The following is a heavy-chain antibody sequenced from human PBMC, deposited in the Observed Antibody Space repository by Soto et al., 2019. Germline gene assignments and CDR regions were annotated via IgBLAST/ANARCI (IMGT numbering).Heavy chain of an antibody. J-gene: IGHJ6*02. CDR1: GYSFTSYW. D-gene: IGHD5-18*01. V-gene: IGHV5-51*01. CDR3: ASLVGYGDYYHNYVMDV. Sequence: GESLKISCKGSGYSFTSYWIGWVRQMPGKGLEWMGIIYPGDSDTRYSPSFQGQVTISADKSISTAYLQWSSLKASDTALYYCASLVGYGDYYHNYVMDVLGQGTTVTVSS. CDR2: IYPGDSDT.